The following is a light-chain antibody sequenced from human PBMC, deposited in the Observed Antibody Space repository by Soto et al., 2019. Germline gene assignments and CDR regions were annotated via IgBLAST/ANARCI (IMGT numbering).Light chain of an antibody. J-gene: IGLJ2*01. CDR3: NSYSTSSTPLV. Sequence: QSALTQPASVSESPGQSITISCTGTSSDVGGYDYVSWYQQHPGKAPRLMIYDVNNRPSGVSNRFSGSKSGNTASLTISGLQAEDEADYYCNSYSTSSTPLVFGGGTKLTVL. CDR1: SSDVGGYDY. V-gene: IGLV2-14*03. CDR2: DVN.